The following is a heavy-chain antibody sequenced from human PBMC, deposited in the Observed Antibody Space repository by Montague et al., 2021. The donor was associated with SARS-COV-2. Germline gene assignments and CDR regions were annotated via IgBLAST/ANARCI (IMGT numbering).Heavy chain of an antibody. CDR3: ARDGYSGYVLDAFDI. CDR1: GGSISSGDYY. CDR2: IDYSGST. J-gene: IGHJ3*02. V-gene: IGHV4-31*03. Sequence: TLSLTCTVSGGSISSGDYYWSWIRQHPGKGLDWIGYIDYSGSTYYNPSLKSRVTISVDTSKNQSSLKLSSVTAADTAVYYCARDGYSGYVLDAFDIWGQGTMVTVSS. D-gene: IGHD5-12*01.